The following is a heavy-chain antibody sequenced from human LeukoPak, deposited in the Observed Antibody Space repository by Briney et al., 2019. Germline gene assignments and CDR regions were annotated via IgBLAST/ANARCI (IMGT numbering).Heavy chain of an antibody. V-gene: IGHV3-43*02. CDR2: ISGGGGST. CDR1: GFSFDDYA. D-gene: IGHD4-11*01. J-gene: IGHJ6*04. Sequence: PGGSLRLSCAASGFSFDDYAMHWVRQAPGKGLEWVSLISGGGGSTNYADSVKGRFTISRDNSKNSLYLQMNSLTTEDTALYYCAIEMYSNGWALAFMHVWGKGTADTLSS. CDR3: AIEMYSNGWALAFMHV.